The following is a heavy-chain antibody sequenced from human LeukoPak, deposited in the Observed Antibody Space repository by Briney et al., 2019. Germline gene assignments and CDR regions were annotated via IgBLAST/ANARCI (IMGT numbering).Heavy chain of an antibody. CDR3: ARESRDADAFDI. Sequence: PSETLSLTCSVSGGSISSSNYYWGWIRQPPGEGLEWIATIYYSGSTYYNPSLKSRVTISVDTSKNQFSLKLSSVTAADTAVYYCARESRDADAFDIWGQGTMVTVSS. CDR1: GGSISSSNYY. J-gene: IGHJ3*02. V-gene: IGHV4-39*07. D-gene: IGHD5-24*01. CDR2: IYYSGST.